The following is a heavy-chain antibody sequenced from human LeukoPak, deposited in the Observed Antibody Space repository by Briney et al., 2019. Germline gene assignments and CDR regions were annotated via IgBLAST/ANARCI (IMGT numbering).Heavy chain of an antibody. J-gene: IGHJ3*02. CDR1: GYTFTNYD. CDR3: AGEDNSSGYRPFDI. Sequence: ASVKVSCKVSGYTFTNYDINWVRQSTGQGLEWMGRINPNNGGTNYAQKFQGRVTMTRDMSMSTAYMELSRLRSVDTAVYYCAGEDNSSGYRPFDIWGQGTMVTVPS. D-gene: IGHD3-22*01. V-gene: IGHV1-2*06. CDR2: INPNNGGT.